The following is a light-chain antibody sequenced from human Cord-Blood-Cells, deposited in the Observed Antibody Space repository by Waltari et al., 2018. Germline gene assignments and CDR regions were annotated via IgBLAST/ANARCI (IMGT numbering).Light chain of an antibody. Sequence: NFMLTQPHSVAESPGKTVTISCTGSSGSIASNYGQWHQQRPGSAPTTVIYEDNQRPSGVPARFSGSIDSSSNSASLTISGLKTEDEADYYCQSYDSSNWVFGGGTKLTVL. CDR1: SGSIASNY. V-gene: IGLV6-57*02. J-gene: IGLJ3*02. CDR3: QSYDSSNWV. CDR2: EDN.